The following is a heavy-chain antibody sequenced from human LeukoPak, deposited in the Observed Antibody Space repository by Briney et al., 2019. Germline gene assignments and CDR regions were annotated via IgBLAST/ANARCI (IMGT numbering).Heavy chain of an antibody. CDR3: ARAPKWEPFDY. CDR1: GGSISSYY. CDR2: IYYIGRT. Sequence: SETLSLTCTVSGGSISSYYWSWIRQPLGKGLEWIGYIYYIGRTNYNPSLKSRVTISVDTSKNQFSLKLSSVTAADTAVYYCARAPKWEPFDYWGQGTLVTVSS. V-gene: IGHV4-59*01. J-gene: IGHJ4*02. D-gene: IGHD1-26*01.